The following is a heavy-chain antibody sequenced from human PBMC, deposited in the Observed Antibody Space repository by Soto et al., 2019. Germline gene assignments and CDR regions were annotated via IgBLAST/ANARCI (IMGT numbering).Heavy chain of an antibody. V-gene: IGHV4-34*01. CDR3: ARGPNRLFSRYYYGSGSLRNWFDP. CDR2: INHSGST. Sequence: SETLSLTCAVYGGSFSGYYWSWIRQPPGKGLEWIGEINHSGSTNYNPSLKSRVTISVDTSKNQFSLKLSSVTAADTAVYYCARGPNRLFSRYYYGSGSLRNWFDPWGQGTLVTVSS. CDR1: GGSFSGYY. D-gene: IGHD3-10*01. J-gene: IGHJ5*02.